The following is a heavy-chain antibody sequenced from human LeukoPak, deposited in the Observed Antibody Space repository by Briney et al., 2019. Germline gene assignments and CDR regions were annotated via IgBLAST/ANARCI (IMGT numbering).Heavy chain of an antibody. CDR3: ARGPVYDYVWGSYRPLDY. V-gene: IGHV3-20*04. Sequence: GGSLRLSCAASGFTFDDYGMSWVRQAPGKGLEWVSGINWNGGSTGYADSVKGRFTISRDNAKNSLYLQMNSLRAEDTAVYYCARGPVYDYVWGSYRPLDYWGQGTLVTVSS. CDR2: INWNGGST. CDR1: GFTFDDYG. J-gene: IGHJ4*02. D-gene: IGHD3-16*02.